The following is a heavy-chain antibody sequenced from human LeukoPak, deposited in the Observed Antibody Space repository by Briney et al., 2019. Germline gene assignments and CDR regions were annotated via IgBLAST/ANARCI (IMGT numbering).Heavy chain of an antibody. J-gene: IGHJ4*02. CDR3: ARGYPGYSYVKLDY. CDR2: INPNSGGT. V-gene: IGHV1-2*06. D-gene: IGHD5-18*01. Sequence: ASVKVSCKASGYTFTSYGISWVRQAPGQGLEWMGRINPNSGGTNYAQKFQGRVTMTRDTSISTAYMELSRLRSDDTAVYYCARGYPGYSYVKLDYWGQGTLVTVSS. CDR1: GYTFTSYG.